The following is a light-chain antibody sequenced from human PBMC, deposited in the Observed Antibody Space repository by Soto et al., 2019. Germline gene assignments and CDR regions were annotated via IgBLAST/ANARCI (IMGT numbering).Light chain of an antibody. CDR3: RQRRNWPPLT. J-gene: IGKJ4*01. V-gene: IGKV3-11*01. CDR2: DAS. CDR1: QSISTY. Sequence: EVVLTQSPATLSLSPGERATLSCTASQSISTYLTWYQHKPGQAPRLLIYDASRRAPGIPARFSGSGSGTDFTLTISSLEPEDFAVYYCRQRRNWPPLTFGGGTKVEIK.